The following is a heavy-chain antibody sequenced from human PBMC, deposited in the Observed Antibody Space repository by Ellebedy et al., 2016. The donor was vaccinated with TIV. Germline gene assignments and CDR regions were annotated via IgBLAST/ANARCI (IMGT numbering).Heavy chain of an antibody. CDR3: ARGFKKTRAGYYGY. J-gene: IGHJ4*02. V-gene: IGHV4-34*01. D-gene: IGHD3-9*01. CDR2: INHSGST. Sequence: MPSETLSLTCAVYGGSFSGYYWSWIRQPPGKGLEWIGEINHSGSTNYNPSLKSRVTISVDTSKNQFSLKLSSVTAADTAVYYCARGFKKTRAGYYGYWGQGTLVTVSS. CDR1: GGSFSGYY.